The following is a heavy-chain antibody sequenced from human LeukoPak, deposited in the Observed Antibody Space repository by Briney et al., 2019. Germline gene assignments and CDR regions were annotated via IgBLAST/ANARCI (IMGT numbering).Heavy chain of an antibody. J-gene: IGHJ4*02. CDR1: GYSFTSYW. CDR2: IYPGDSDT. V-gene: IGHV5-51*01. Sequence: GESLKISWKGSGYSFTSYWIGWVRQMPGKGLEWRGIIYPGDSDTRYSPSFQGQVTISAHKSISTAYLQWSSLKAPPTAMYYCARHDADGFRYFAWLTDYYFDYWAQGPLVTVSS. CDR3: ARHDADGFRYFAWLTDYYFDY. D-gene: IGHD3-9*01.